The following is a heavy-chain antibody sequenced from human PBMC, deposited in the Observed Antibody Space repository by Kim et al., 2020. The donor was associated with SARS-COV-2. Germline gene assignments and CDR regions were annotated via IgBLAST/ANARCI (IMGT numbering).Heavy chain of an antibody. D-gene: IGHD6-19*01. J-gene: IGHJ6*02. Sequence: ASVKVSCKASGYTFTSYGISWVRQAPGQGLEWMGWISAYNGNTNYAQKLQGRVTMTTDTSASTAYMELRSLRSDDTAVYYCARDRGSSGGHWTYYYYGMDVWSQGTTVTVSS. CDR2: ISAYNGNT. CDR1: GYTFTSYG. CDR3: ARDRGSSGGHWTYYYYGMDV. V-gene: IGHV1-18*01.